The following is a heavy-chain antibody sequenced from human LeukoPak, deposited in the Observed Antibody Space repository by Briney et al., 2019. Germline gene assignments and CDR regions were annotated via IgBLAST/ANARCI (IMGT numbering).Heavy chain of an antibody. D-gene: IGHD2-15*01. CDR1: GYNFASYW. V-gene: IGHV5-51*01. J-gene: IGHJ5*02. CDR2: IYPGDSDT. Sequence: GESLKISCKGSGYNFASYWIGWVRQMPGKGLEWMGIIYPGDSDTRYSPSFQGQVTISADKSINTAYQQWSSLKASDTAMYYCARQVPGCSGGSCYSGWFDPWGQGTLVTVSS. CDR3: ARQVPGCSGGSCYSGWFDP.